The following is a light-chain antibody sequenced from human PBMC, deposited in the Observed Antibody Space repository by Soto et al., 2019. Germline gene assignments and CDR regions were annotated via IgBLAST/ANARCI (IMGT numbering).Light chain of an antibody. CDR2: DVS. J-gene: IGLJ1*01. CDR1: RMDVVGYNY. V-gene: IGLV2-14*01. CDR3: NSYTTSNTRQIV. Sequence: QSGLTQPASVSGFPGQSITISCPGTRMDVVGYNYVSWYQQHPGKAPKFMIYDVSNRPSGVSTRFSGSKSGNTASLTISGLQAEDEADYYCNSYTTSNTRQIVFGTGTKVTVL.